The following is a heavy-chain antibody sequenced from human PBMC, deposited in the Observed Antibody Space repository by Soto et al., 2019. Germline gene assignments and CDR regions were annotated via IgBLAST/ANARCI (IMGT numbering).Heavy chain of an antibody. Sequence: GSLLLACSASGFTFNIYWMHWVRQAPGKGLVWVSRIYADGSTTNYADSVKGRFTISRDNAKNTLYLQMNSLRAEDTAVYFCATSRPGLYVFDIWGQGTMVTVSS. CDR1: GFTFNIYW. CDR3: ATSRPGLYVFDI. J-gene: IGHJ3*02. CDR2: IYADGSTT. V-gene: IGHV3-74*01.